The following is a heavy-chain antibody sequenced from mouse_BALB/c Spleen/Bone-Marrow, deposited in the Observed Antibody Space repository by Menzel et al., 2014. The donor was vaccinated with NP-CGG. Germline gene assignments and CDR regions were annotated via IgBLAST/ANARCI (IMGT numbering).Heavy chain of an antibody. J-gene: IGHJ1*01. CDR2: IDPSDSDA. D-gene: IGHD1-1*01. CDR3: ARRNYYGSHYWYFDV. Sequence: VQLVESGAELVKPGASVKLSCKASGYTFTIYWMHWVKQRPGQGLEGIGEIDPSDSDANYNQKFKGKATLTVDKSSTTAYMQLSSLTSEDSAVYYCARRNYYGSHYWYFDVWGAGTTVTVSS. CDR1: GYTFTIYW. V-gene: IGHV1-69*02.